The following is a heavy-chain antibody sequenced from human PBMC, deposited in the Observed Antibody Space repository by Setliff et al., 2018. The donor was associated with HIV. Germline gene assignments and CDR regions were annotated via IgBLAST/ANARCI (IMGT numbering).Heavy chain of an antibody. CDR2: INPNSGGT. CDR3: ARMSRWGITPGKFDF. J-gene: IGHJ4*02. Sequence: ASVKVSCKASGYTFTGYYMHWVRQAPGQGLEWMGRINPNSGGTNYAPKFQGRVTMTRDTSISTAYMELTRLRSDDTAVYYCARMSRWGITPGKFDFWGQGTLVTVSS. CDR1: GYTFTGYY. D-gene: IGHD7-27*01. V-gene: IGHV1-2*06.